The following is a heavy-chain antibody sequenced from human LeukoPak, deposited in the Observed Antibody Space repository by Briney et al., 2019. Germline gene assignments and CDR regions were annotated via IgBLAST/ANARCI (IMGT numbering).Heavy chain of an antibody. CDR1: GFTVSSNY. CDR3: GRLGGKQRVRYYQYYMDV. V-gene: IGHV3-66*02. D-gene: IGHD6-6*01. J-gene: IGHJ6*03. CDR2: IYSYGST. Sequence: GGSLRLSCAASGFTVSSNYMSWVRQAPGKGLEGVSVIYSYGSTYYADSVKGRFTISRDNSKNTLYLQMNSLRVEDTAVYYCGRLGGKQRVRYYQYYMDVWGKGTTVTVSS.